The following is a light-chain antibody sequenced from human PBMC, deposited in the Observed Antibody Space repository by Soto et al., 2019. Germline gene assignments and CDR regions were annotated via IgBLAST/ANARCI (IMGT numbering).Light chain of an antibody. J-gene: IGLJ1*01. CDR1: RSDIGDSNF. CDR2: EVN. CDR3: ASFRSGTILI. V-gene: IGLV2-14*01. Sequence: QSVLTQPASVSGSPGQSVTISCTGPRSDIGDSNFISWYRHSPGKAPRLLIYEVNNRPSGISRRFSGSKAGNTASLTISGLLDDDEGDYFCASFRSGTILIFGSGTKVTVL.